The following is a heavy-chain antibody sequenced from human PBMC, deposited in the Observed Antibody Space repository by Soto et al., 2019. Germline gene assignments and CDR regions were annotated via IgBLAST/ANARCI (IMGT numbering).Heavy chain of an antibody. CDR2: IIPIFGTA. V-gene: IGHV1-69*01. J-gene: IGHJ5*02. D-gene: IGHD6-19*01. CDR1: GGTFSSYA. Sequence: QVQLVQSGAEVKKPGSSLKVSCKASGGTFSSYAISWVRQAPGQGLEWMGGIIPIFGTANYAQKFQGRVTITADESTSTAYMELSSLRSEDTAVYYCARGGYSSGWYGRNWFDPWGQGTLVTVSS. CDR3: ARGGYSSGWYGRNWFDP.